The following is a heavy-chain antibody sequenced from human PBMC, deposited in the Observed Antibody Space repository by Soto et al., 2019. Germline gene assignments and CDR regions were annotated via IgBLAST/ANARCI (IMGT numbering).Heavy chain of an antibody. V-gene: IGHV1-18*01. CDR2: TSAHNGNT. J-gene: IGHJ4*02. CDR3: AREGRFCDTGSCYSFAY. Sequence: ASVKVSCKASGYIFTNYGISWVRQAPGQGLQWMGWTSAHNGNTNYAQQFQGRVTMTTDTSTRTAYMELRSLRSDDTAVYFCAREGRFCDTGSCYSFAYWGRGPRVTVSS. CDR1: GYIFTNYG. D-gene: IGHD2-15*01.